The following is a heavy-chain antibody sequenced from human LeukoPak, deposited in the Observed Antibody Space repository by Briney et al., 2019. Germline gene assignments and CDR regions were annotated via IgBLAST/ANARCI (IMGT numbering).Heavy chain of an antibody. CDR2: INHSGST. D-gene: IGHD3-10*01. V-gene: IGHV4-34*01. J-gene: IGHJ5*02. CDR1: GGSFSGYY. Sequence: SETLSLTCAVYGGSFSGYYWSWIRQPPGKGLEWIGEINHSGSTNYNPSLKSRVTISVDTSKNQFSLKLSSVTAADTAVYYCARQEAYYGSGARFDPWGQGTLVTVSS. CDR3: ARQEAYYGSGARFDP.